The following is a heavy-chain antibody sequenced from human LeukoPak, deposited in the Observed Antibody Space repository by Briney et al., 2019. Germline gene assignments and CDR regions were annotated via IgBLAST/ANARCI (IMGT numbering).Heavy chain of an antibody. D-gene: IGHD2-15*01. V-gene: IGHV3-30*04. J-gene: IGHJ6*02. CDR3: AREMGYCSGGSCSRMDV. Sequence: GRFLRLSCAASGFTFSSYAMHWVRQAPGKGLEWVAVISYDGSDKYSADSVRGRFTVSRDNSKNTLYLQMNSLRAEDTAVYYCAREMGYCSGGSCSRMDVWGQGTTVTVSS. CDR1: GFTFSSYA. CDR2: ISYDGSDK.